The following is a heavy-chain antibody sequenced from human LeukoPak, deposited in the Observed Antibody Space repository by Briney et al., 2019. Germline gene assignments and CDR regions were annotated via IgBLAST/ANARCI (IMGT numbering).Heavy chain of an antibody. V-gene: IGHV3-30*18. CDR2: ISYDGSNK. CDR1: GFTFSSYG. Sequence: GGSLRLSCAASGFTFSSYGMHWVRQAPGKGLEWVAVISYDGSNKYYADSVKGRFTISRDNSKNTLYLQMNSLRAEDTAVYYCAKDQTHLLENWFDPWGQGALVTVSS. CDR3: AKDQTHLLENWFDP. D-gene: IGHD2/OR15-2a*01. J-gene: IGHJ5*02.